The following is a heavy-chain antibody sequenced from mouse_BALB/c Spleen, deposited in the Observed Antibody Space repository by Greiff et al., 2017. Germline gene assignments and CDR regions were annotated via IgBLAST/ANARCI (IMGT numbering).Heavy chain of an antibody. CDR3: ARNYGSSYWYFDV. J-gene: IGHJ1*01. CDR1: GYSITSDYA. D-gene: IGHD1-1*01. CDR2: ISYSGST. Sequence: DVKLQESGPGLVKPSQSLSLTCTVTGYSITSDYAWNWLRQFPGNKLEWMGYISYSGSTSYNPSLKSRISITRDTSKNQFFLQLNSVTTEDTATYYCARNYGSSYWYFDVWGAGTTVTVSS. V-gene: IGHV3-2*02.